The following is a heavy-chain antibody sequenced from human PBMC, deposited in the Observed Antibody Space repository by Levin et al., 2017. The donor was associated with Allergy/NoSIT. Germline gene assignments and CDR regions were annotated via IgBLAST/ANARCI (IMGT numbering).Heavy chain of an antibody. Sequence: GGSLRLSCAASGFTFSSYGMHWVRQAPGKGLEWVAVISYDGSNKYYADSVKGRFTIFRDNSKNTLYLQMHSLRAEDTAVYYCAKGNYDYVWGSPHDYWGQGTLVTVSS. CDR3: AKGNYDYVWGSPHDY. CDR2: ISYDGSNK. J-gene: IGHJ4*02. CDR1: GFTFSSYG. D-gene: IGHD3-16*01. V-gene: IGHV3-30*18.